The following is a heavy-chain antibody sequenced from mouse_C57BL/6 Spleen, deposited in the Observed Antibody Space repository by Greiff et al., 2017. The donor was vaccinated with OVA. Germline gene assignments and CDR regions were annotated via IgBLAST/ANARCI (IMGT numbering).Heavy chain of an antibody. CDR2: IYPGDGDT. D-gene: IGHD2-10*02. V-gene: IGHV1-82*01. CDR3: ASLDFRY. Sequence: QAQLQQSGPELVKPGASVKISCKASGYAFSSSWMNWVKQRPGKGLEWIGRIYPGDGDTNYNGKFKGKATLTADKSSSTAYMQLSSLTSEDSAVYFCASLDFRYWGQGTTLTVSS. J-gene: IGHJ2*01. CDR1: GYAFSSSW.